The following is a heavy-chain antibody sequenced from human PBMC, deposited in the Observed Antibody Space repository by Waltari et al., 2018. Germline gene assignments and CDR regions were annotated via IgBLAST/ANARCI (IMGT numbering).Heavy chain of an antibody. J-gene: IGHJ3*02. CDR1: GFTFSSYA. CDR3: AATTGYDYVWGSYRNPDAFDI. V-gene: IGHV3-23*01. D-gene: IGHD3-16*02. CDR2: ISGSGGST. Sequence: EVQLLESGGGLVQPGGSLRLSCAASGFTFSSYAMSWVRQAPGKGLEWVSAISGSGGSTYYADSGKGRFTISRDNSKNTLYLQMNSLRAEETAVYYCAATTGYDYVWGSYRNPDAFDIWGQGTMVTVSS.